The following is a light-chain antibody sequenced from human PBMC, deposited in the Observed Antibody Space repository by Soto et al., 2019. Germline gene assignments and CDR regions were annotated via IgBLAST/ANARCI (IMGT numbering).Light chain of an antibody. CDR1: QTVTNNY. CDR3: QQYDSSYT. V-gene: IGKV3-20*01. J-gene: IGKJ2*01. CDR2: GAS. Sequence: EIVFTHSPGTVSLSPGERATLSCRASQTVTNNYLAWYQQRPGRAPRLVIYGASSRATGIPDRFSGSGSGTDFTLTISRLEPEDFAVYYCQQYDSSYTFGQGTKVDIK.